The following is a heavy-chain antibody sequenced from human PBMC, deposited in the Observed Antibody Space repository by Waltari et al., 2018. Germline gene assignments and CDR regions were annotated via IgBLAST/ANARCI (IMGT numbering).Heavy chain of an antibody. CDR1: GFTFSSYA. CDR2: ISGSGGSK. Sequence: EVQLLESGGGLVQPGGSLRLSCAASGFTFSSYAMSWVRQAPGKGLEWVSAISGSGGSKTYADSVKGRFTISRDNSKNTLYLQMNSLRAEDTAVYYCAKDKYGDYVIDYWGQGTLVTVSS. V-gene: IGHV3-23*01. CDR3: AKDKYGDYVIDY. J-gene: IGHJ4*02. D-gene: IGHD4-17*01.